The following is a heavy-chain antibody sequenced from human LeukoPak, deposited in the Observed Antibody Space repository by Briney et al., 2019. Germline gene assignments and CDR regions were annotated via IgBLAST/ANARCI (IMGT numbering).Heavy chain of an antibody. CDR2: TSGSDDNT. V-gene: IGHV3-23*01. J-gene: IGHJ6*02. CDR1: GFTFSSYA. D-gene: IGHD6-19*01. Sequence: GGSLRLSCVASGFTFSSYAMSWVRQAPGKGLEWVSGTSGSDDNTYYADSVKGRFTISIDNSKNTLYLQMNSLRAEDTAVYYCAKDRWLGRYYYYYGMDVWGQGTTVTVSS. CDR3: AKDRWLGRYYYYYGMDV.